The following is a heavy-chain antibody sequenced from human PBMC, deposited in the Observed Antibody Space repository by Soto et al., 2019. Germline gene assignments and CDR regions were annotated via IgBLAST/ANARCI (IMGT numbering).Heavy chain of an antibody. V-gene: IGHV1-46*01. D-gene: IGHD6-25*01. CDR3: ARESVGDSSGSSAFDI. Sequence: ASVKVSCKASGYTFTSYYMHWVRQAPGQGLEWMGIINPSGGSTSYAQKFQGRVTMTRDTSTSTVYMELSGLRSEDTAVYYCARESVGDSSGSSAFDIWGQGTMVTVSS. J-gene: IGHJ3*02. CDR1: GYTFTSYY. CDR2: INPSGGST.